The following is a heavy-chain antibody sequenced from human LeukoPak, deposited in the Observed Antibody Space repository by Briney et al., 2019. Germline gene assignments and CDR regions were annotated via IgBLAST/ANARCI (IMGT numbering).Heavy chain of an antibody. CDR1: GHTFTSFG. CDR3: ARGSVAGRDYYYMDV. CDR2: VGGNSAYT. J-gene: IGHJ6*03. D-gene: IGHD2-15*01. Sequence: ASVKVSCKASGHTFTSFGISWIRQAPGQGLEWMGWVGGNSAYTNSAQKLQDRVTMTTDTSTNTAYMELRSLRSDDTAVYYCARGSVAGRDYYYMDVWGKGTTVTVSS. V-gene: IGHV1-18*01.